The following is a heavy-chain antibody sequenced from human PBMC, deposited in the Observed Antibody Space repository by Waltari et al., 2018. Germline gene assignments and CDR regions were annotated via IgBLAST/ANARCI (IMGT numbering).Heavy chain of an antibody. Sequence: QVQLQQWGAGLLKPSETLSLTCAVYGGSFSGYYWSWIRQPPGKGLEWIGEINHSGSTNYNPYLKSRVTISVDTSKNQFSLKLSSVTAADTAVYYCATSSSAGDWYFDLWGRGTLVTVSS. V-gene: IGHV4-34*01. CDR3: ATSSSAGDWYFDL. CDR1: GGSFSGYY. CDR2: INHSGST. D-gene: IGHD6-6*01. J-gene: IGHJ2*01.